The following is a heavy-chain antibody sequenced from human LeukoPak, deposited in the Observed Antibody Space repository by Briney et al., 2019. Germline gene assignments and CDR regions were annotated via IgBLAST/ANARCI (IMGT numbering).Heavy chain of an antibody. V-gene: IGHV3-21*01. CDR3: ARNVRD. CDR2: ISSSSSYI. D-gene: IGHD3-10*01. Sequence: RGSLRLSRADPRFTFSSYSMNSVRPAPGKGLEWVSSISSSSSYIYYADSVKGRFTISRDNAKNSLYLQMNSLRAEDTAVYYCARNVRDWGQGTLVTVSS. CDR1: RFTFSSYS. J-gene: IGHJ4*02.